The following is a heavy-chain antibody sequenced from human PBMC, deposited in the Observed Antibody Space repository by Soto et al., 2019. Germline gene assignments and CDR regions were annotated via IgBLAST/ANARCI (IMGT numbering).Heavy chain of an antibody. CDR3: ARSREFDY. V-gene: IGHV4-30-2*01. J-gene: IGHJ4*02. CDR1: GGSLSGATYS. Sequence: SETLSLTCGVSGGSLSGATYSCNWIRHPPGKGLEWIGYIFPSGTTYYNPSLKSRVTISIDVSKNQFSLSLRSLTAADTAVYYCARSREFDYWSQGTLVTVSS. CDR2: IFPSGTT.